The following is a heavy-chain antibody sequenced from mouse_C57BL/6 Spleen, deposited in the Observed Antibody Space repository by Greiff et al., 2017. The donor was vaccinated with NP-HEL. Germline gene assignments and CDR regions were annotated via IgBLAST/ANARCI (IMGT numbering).Heavy chain of an antibody. D-gene: IGHD2-3*01. Sequence: QVHVKQSGTELVKPGASVKLSCKASGYTFTSYWMHWVKQRPGQGLEWIGNINPSNGGTNYNEKFKSKATLTVDKSSSTAYMQLSSLTSEDSAVYYCARDPSDGYYVHWGQGTTLTVSS. CDR1: GYTFTSYW. J-gene: IGHJ2*01. V-gene: IGHV1-53*01. CDR2: INPSNGGT. CDR3: ARDPSDGYYVH.